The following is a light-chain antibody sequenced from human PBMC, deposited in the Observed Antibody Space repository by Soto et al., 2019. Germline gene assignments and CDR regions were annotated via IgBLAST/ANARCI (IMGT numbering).Light chain of an antibody. Sequence: EIVLTQSPATLSLSPGEIATLSCRASLSISTYLAWYQQKPGQAPRLLIYDVSKRAAGVPARFSGSGSGTDFTLTSSSLEPEDFAVYDCQQRSNWPPGLTFGGGTKVEI. CDR1: LSISTY. V-gene: IGKV3-11*01. J-gene: IGKJ4*01. CDR2: DVS. CDR3: QQRSNWPPGLT.